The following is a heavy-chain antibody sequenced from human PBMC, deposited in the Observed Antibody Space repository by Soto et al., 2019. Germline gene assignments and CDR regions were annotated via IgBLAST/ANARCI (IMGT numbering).Heavy chain of an antibody. V-gene: IGHV4-59*01. Sequence: PSETLSLTCTVSGGSISSYYWSWIRQPPGKGLEWIGYIYYSGSTNYNPSLKSRVTISVDTSKNQFSLNLSSVTAADTAVYYCARVRSSGWLVFDYWGQGTLVTVSS. CDR3: ARVRSSGWLVFDY. CDR2: IYYSGST. D-gene: IGHD6-19*01. CDR1: GGSISSYY. J-gene: IGHJ4*02.